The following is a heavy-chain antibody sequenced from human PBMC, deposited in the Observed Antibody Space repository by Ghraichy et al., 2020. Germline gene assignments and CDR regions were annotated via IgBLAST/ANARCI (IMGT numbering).Heavy chain of an antibody. CDR3: AKDESDMDV. CDR1: GFTFDNYA. J-gene: IGHJ6*02. CDR2: ISWKGGSI. Sequence: LSLTCAASGFTFDNYAMHWVRQAPGKGLEWVSGISWKGGSIAYADSVKGRFTISRDNAKNSLYLQMNSLRTEDTALYYCAKDESDMDVWGQGTTVTVSS. V-gene: IGHV3-9*01.